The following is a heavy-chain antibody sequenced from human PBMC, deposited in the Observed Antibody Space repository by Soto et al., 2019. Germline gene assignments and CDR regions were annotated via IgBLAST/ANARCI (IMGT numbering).Heavy chain of an antibody. J-gene: IGHJ6*03. CDR2: INPSGGST. CDR3: ASRNSGYEDYYYYYMDV. D-gene: IGHD5-12*01. Sequence: ASVKVSCKASGYTFTSYYMHWVRQAPGQGLEWMGIINPSGGSTSYAQKFQGRVTMTRDTSTSTVYMELSSLRSEDTAVYYCASRNSGYEDYYYYYMDVWGKGTTVTVSS. CDR1: GYTFTSYY. V-gene: IGHV1-46*03.